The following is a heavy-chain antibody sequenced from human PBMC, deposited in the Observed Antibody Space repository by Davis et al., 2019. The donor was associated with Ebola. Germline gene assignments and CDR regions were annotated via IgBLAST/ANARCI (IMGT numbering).Heavy chain of an antibody. V-gene: IGHV1-46*01. D-gene: IGHD3-10*01. Sequence: AASVKVSCKASGYTFTSYYMHWVRQAPGQGLEWMGMINPSGGSTSYAQKFQGRATMTRDTSTSTVYMELSSLISEDTAVYYCARVGGYYCDHWSQGTLVTVSS. CDR3: ARVGGYYCDH. CDR1: GYTFTSYY. CDR2: INPSGGST. J-gene: IGHJ4*02.